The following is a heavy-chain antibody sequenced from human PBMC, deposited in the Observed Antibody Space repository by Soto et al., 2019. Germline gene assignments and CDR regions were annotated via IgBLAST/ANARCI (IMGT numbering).Heavy chain of an antibody. CDR1: GYTFTTST. CDR2: INAGNGKT. D-gene: IGHD1-1*01. J-gene: IGHJ6*01. V-gene: IGHV1-3*01. Sequence: QVHLVQSGAEVKKPGASVKVSCKASGYTFTTSTMHWVRQAPGQSLEWMGWINAGNGKTKYSQKFQGRVTINRDTAASRAYMELSNRGPSDTAVSSCAKGGGPWTAATGRVTKYYLSDMEVW. CDR3: AKGGGPWTAATGRVTKYYLSDMEV.